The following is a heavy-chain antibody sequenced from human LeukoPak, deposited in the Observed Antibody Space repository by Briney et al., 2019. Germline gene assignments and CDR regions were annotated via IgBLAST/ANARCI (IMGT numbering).Heavy chain of an antibody. J-gene: IGHJ6*03. CDR3: ARVTLGGYYAYYYMDV. CDR2: IGAYNGNT. V-gene: IGHV1-18*01. Sequence: GASVKVSCKASGYTFTSYGISWVRQAPGQGLEWMGWIGAYNGNTNYAQKLQGRVTMTTDTSTSTAYMELRNLRSDDTAVYYCARVTLGGYYAYYYMDVWGKGTTVTVSS. CDR1: GYTFTSYG. D-gene: IGHD3-16*01.